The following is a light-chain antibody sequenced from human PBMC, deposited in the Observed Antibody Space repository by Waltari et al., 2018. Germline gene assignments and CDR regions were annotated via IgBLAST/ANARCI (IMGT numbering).Light chain of an antibody. CDR3: QSADSPGIPLV. J-gene: IGLJ2*01. Sequence: SYELTQPPSMSVSPGQTATIACSGDALPKQYAYWYQQKPGQAPTLVMDKDTERPSGVPDRFSGSSSGTTVTLTISGVQPDDEADYYCQSADSPGIPLVFGGGTKLTVL. V-gene: IGLV3-25*03. CDR2: KDT. CDR1: ALPKQY.